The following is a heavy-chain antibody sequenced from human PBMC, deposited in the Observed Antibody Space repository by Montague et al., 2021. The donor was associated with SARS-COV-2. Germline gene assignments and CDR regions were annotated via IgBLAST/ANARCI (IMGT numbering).Heavy chain of an antibody. J-gene: IGHJ6*02. CDR2: IDASGTT. CDR1: GGSIRSDGFY. V-gene: IGHV4-61*02. Sequence: TRSLTCTVSGGSIRSDGFYWNWIRQPAGKGLEWIGRIDASGTTNYKPSLKSRVIISLDRSKNQFSLKLSSVIAADTAVYYCARSAFRYFDRPGMDAWGQGTTVTVSS. D-gene: IGHD3-9*01. CDR3: ARSAFRYFDRPGMDA.